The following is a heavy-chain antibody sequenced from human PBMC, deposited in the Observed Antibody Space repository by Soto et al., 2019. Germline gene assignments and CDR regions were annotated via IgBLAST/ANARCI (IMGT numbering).Heavy chain of an antibody. J-gene: IGHJ5*02. CDR2: IYYSGST. V-gene: IGHV4-31*03. CDR1: GGSISSGGYY. CDR3: ARVFSGLGYCSGGSCYPNNWFDP. Sequence: QVQLQESGPGLVKPSQTLSLTCTVSGGSISSGGYYWSWIRQHPGKGLEWIGYIYYSGSTYYNPXXKRXXXLSVDTSKNQXXLXLXXVTAADTAVYYCARVFSGLGYCSGGSCYPNNWFDPWGQGTLVTVSS. D-gene: IGHD2-15*01.